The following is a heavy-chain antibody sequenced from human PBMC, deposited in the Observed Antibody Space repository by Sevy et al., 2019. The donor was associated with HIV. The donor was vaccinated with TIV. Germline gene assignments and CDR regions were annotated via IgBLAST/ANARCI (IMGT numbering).Heavy chain of an antibody. CDR1: GFTVSSNY. J-gene: IGHJ3*02. V-gene: IGHV3-53*01. Sequence: GGSLRLSCAASGFTVSSNYMSWVRQAPGKGLEWVSVIYSGGSTYYADSVKGRFTISRDNSKNTLYLQMNSLRAEDMAVYYCARLYYDILTGSGGDDAFDIWGQGTMVTVSS. CDR2: IYSGGST. CDR3: ARLYYDILTGSGGDDAFDI. D-gene: IGHD3-9*01.